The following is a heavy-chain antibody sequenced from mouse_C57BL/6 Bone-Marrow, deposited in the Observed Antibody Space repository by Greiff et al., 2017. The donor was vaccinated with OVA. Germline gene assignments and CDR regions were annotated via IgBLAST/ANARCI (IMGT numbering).Heavy chain of an antibody. D-gene: IGHD1-1*01. V-gene: IGHV3-6*01. Sequence: EVQRVESGPGLVKPSQSLSLTCSVTGYSITSGYYWNWIRQFPGNKLEWMGYISYDGSNNYNPSLKNRISITRDTSKNQFFLKLNSVTTEDTATYYCARDVLRYAMDYWGQGTSVTVSS. CDR3: ARDVLRYAMDY. CDR1: GYSITSGYY. J-gene: IGHJ4*01. CDR2: ISYDGSN.